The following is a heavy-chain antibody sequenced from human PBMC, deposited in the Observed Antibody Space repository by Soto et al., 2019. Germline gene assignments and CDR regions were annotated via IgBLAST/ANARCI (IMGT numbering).Heavy chain of an antibody. J-gene: IGHJ6*02. CDR3: AGCGKYYYGTGSPCSYGMVV. Sequence: QVQLVQSGAEVKKPGASVKVSCKASGYTFTSYGVSWVRQAPGQGLEWMRWISGYNGNTNYAQKLQGKVTMTTDTSTSTAYMVPKSLRSDATAVYYCAGCGKYYYGTGSPCSYGMVVWGQGIRVTVSS. CDR1: GYTFTSYG. D-gene: IGHD3-10*01. CDR2: ISGYNGNT. V-gene: IGHV1-18*04.